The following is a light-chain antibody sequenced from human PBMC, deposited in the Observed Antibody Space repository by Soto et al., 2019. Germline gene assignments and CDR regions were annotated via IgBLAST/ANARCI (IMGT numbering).Light chain of an antibody. CDR1: QSIGTY. CDR3: QQSDSPPYT. V-gene: IGKV1-39*01. J-gene: IGKJ2*01. CDR2: SAS. Sequence: DIQMTQSPSSLSASVGDRVAITCRASQSIGTYLNWHQQKPGQAPKILIYSASSLQSGVPSRFTGSGSGTDFTLTISSLQPEDFASYYCQQSDSPPYTFGQGTKLEIK.